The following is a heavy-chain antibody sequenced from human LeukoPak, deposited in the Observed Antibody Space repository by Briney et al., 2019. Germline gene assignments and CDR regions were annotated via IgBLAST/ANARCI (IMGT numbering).Heavy chain of an antibody. V-gene: IGHV3-48*02. CDR2: ISSSSSTI. J-gene: IGHJ4*02. Sequence: GGSLRLSCAASGFTFSSYSMNWVRQAPGKGLEWVSYISSSSSTIYYADSVKGRFTISRDNAKNSLYLQMNSLRDEDTAVYYCARDGLYYYDSSGYGFDYWGQGTLVTVS. CDR3: ARDGLYYYDSSGYGFDY. D-gene: IGHD3-22*01. CDR1: GFTFSSYS.